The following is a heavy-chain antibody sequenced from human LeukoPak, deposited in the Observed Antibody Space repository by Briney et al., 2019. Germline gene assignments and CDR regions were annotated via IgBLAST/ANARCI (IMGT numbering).Heavy chain of an antibody. D-gene: IGHD2-15*01. Sequence: PGGSLRLSCAASGFTFSSYGMHWVRQAPGKGLEWVSYISSSGSTIYYADSVKGRFTISRDNAKNSLYLQMNSLRAEDTAVYYCARGRRASPGYCSGGSCYEFDYYFDYWGQGTLVTVSS. CDR2: ISSSGSTI. CDR3: ARGRRASPGYCSGGSCYEFDYYFDY. V-gene: IGHV3-48*04. CDR1: GFTFSSYG. J-gene: IGHJ4*02.